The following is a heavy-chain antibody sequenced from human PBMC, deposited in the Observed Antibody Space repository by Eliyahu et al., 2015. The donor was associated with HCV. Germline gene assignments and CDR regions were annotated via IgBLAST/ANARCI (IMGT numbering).Heavy chain of an antibody. V-gene: IGHV3-7*04. CDR3: TRDSGWNALDI. D-gene: IGHD6-19*01. Sequence: LQXVANISPNGDVKNYAASVMGRFTTSRDNAKNSVYLQMNSLTGEDTALYYCTRDSGWNALDIWGQGTAVTVS. CDR2: ISPNGDVK. J-gene: IGHJ3*02.